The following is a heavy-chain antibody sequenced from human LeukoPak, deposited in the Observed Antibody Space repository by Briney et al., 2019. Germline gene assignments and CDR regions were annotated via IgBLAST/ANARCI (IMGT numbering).Heavy chain of an antibody. V-gene: IGHV4-34*01. CDR3: ARTNIVVVVAATPSLGWFDP. D-gene: IGHD2-15*01. Sequence: SETLSLTCAVYGGSFSGYYWSWIRQPPGKGLEWIGEINHSGSTNYNPSLKSRVTISVDTSKNQCSLKLSSVTAADTAVYYRARTNIVVVVAATPSLGWFDPWGQGTLVTVSS. CDR1: GGSFSGYY. J-gene: IGHJ5*02. CDR2: INHSGST.